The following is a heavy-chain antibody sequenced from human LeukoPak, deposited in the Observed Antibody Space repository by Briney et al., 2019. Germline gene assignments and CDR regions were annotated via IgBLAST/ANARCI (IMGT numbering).Heavy chain of an antibody. D-gene: IGHD6-19*01. CDR2: ISSSSSYI. CDR3: ARALLASRYSLSSGWYSIIKNYYMDV. J-gene: IGHJ6*03. Sequence: GGSLRLSCAASGFTFSSYSMNWVRQAPGKGLEWVSSISSSSSYIYYADSVKGRFTISRDNAKNSLYLQMNSLRAEDTAVYYCARALLASRYSLSSGWYSIIKNYYMDVWGKGTTVTISS. V-gene: IGHV3-21*01. CDR1: GFTFSSYS.